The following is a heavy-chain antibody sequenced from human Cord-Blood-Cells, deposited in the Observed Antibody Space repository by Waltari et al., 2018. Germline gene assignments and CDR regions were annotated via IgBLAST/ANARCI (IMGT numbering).Heavy chain of an antibody. Sequence: QVQLVQSGAEVKKPGASVKVSCKASGYTFTSYGISWVRQAPGQGLEWMGWISAYNGNTNYAQKLQGRVTMTTDTATSTAYMELRSLRSDDTAVYYCARSLTIRATVTTWYFDLWGRGTLVTVSS. CDR2: ISAYNGNT. CDR3: ARSLTIRATVTTWYFDL. D-gene: IGHD4-17*01. J-gene: IGHJ2*01. V-gene: IGHV1-18*04. CDR1: GYTFTSYG.